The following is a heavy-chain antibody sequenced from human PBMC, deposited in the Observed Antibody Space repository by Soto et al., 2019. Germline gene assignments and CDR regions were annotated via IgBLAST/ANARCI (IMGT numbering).Heavy chain of an antibody. CDR1: GFIFNEYG. V-gene: IGHV3-33*01. CDR2: IWYDGSNK. CDR3: ARWGCSGSNCNLNQRSFDL. D-gene: IGHD2-15*01. Sequence: GGSLRLSCAASGFIFNEYGMHWVRQAPGKGLEWVAVIWYDGSNKYYADSVRGRFTYSRDNSRNTMSLQMNSLRVEDTAIYYCARWGCSGSNCNLNQRSFDLWGQGTLVTVSS. J-gene: IGHJ4*02.